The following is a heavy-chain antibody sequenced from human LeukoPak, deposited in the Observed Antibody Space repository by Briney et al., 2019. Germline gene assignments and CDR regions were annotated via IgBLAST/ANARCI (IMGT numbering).Heavy chain of an antibody. D-gene: IGHD6-13*01. J-gene: IGHJ3*02. CDR1: GGSFSGYY. Sequence: KSSETLSLTCVVYGGSFSGYYWSWIRQPPGKGLEWIGEINHSGSTNYNPSLKSRVTISVDTSKNQFSLKLSSVTAADTAVYYCARDLYSSRTNDAFVIWGQGTMVTVSS. CDR3: ARDLYSSRTNDAFVI. V-gene: IGHV4-34*01. CDR2: INHSGST.